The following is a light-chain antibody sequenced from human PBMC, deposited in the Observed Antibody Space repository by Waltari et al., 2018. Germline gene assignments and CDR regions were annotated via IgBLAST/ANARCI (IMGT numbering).Light chain of an antibody. Sequence: QSALTQPRSVSGSPGQSVTISCPGTSSNAGTYNYVSWYQQLPGKAPNLMIADVFKRPSGVPDRFSGSKSGYTASLTISGLQAEDEADYYCCSYAGTYRWVFGGGTKVTVL. V-gene: IGLV2-11*01. CDR1: SSNAGTYNY. CDR2: DVF. J-gene: IGLJ3*02. CDR3: CSYAGTYRWV.